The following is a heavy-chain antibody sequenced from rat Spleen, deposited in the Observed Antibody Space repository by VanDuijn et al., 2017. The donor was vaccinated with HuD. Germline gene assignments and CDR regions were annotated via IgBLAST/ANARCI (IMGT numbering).Heavy chain of an antibody. Sequence: EVQLVESGGGLVQPGRSLKLSCAASGFTFSDYGMAWVRQAPTKGLEWVASITNTGVGTYYPDSVKGRFTISRDNAKSTLYLQMNSLRSEDTATYYCTRSYNSGYDFDYWGQGVMVTVSS. D-gene: IGHD4-3*01. CDR2: ITNTGVGT. CDR3: TRSYNSGYDFDY. V-gene: IGHV5-29*01. CDR1: GFTFSDYG. J-gene: IGHJ2*01.